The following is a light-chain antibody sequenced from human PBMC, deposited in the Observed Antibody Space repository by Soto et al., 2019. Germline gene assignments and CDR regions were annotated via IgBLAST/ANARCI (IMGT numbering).Light chain of an antibody. CDR1: QSVSSN. J-gene: IGKJ1*01. CDR3: QKYNNWPPWT. CDR2: GAS. V-gene: IGKV3-15*01. Sequence: EIVMTQSPATLSVSPGERATLSCRASQSVSSNLAWYQQKPGQAPRLLIYGASTRATGIPARFSGSGSGTEFTLTISSLQSEDFAVYYCQKYNNWPPWTVGRGTKVEIK.